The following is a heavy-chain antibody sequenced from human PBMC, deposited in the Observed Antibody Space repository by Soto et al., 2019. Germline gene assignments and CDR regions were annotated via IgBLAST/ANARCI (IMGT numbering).Heavy chain of an antibody. D-gene: IGHD5-18*01. J-gene: IGHJ4*02. CDR1: GGSISSSNW. V-gene: IGHV4-4*02. CDR3: ARRFFVDTAMEPFDY. Sequence: PSETLSLTCAVSGGSISSSNWWSWVRQPPGKGLEWIGEIYHSGSTNYNPSLKSRVTISVDKSKNQFSLKPSSVTAADTAVYYCARRFFVDTAMEPFDYWGQGTLVTVSS. CDR2: IYHSGST.